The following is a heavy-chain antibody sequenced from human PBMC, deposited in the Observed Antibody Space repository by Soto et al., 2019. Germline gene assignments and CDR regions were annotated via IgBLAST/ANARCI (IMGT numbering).Heavy chain of an antibody. CDR3: ARDYDVNTAVDYWYFDL. Sequence: QVQLQESGPRLVTPSETLTLTCSLSGGSITNHYWGWIRQPPGKGLEFIGRIYPSGRAHYNPSLQSRVTMSDDTSNNQFTLKVNSVTAADTAIYYCARDYDVNTAVDYWYFDLWGRGTLVTVSS. J-gene: IGHJ2*01. CDR1: GGSITNHY. CDR2: IYPSGRA. D-gene: IGHD5-18*01. V-gene: IGHV4-4*07.